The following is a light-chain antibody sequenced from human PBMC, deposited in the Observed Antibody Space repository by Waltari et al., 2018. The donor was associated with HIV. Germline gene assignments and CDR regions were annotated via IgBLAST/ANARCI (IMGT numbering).Light chain of an antibody. Sequence: DIQLTQSPSSLSESVGDRVTITCRASQSITNYLNWYQQKPGKAPRLLIFAGSSLQSGVPARFSGSGSGTDFTLTITSLQAEDFATYYCQQSYSTPRTFGQGTKLDIK. CDR3: QQSYSTPRT. V-gene: IGKV1-39*01. J-gene: IGKJ2*01. CDR2: AGS. CDR1: QSITNY.